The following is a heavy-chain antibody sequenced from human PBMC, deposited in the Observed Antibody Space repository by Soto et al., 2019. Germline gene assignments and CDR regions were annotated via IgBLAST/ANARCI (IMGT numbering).Heavy chain of an antibody. CDR3: ARDAGITMVRGVMPGGET. Sequence: QVQLVQSGAEVKKPGASVKVSCKASGYTFTSYGISWVRQAPGQGPEWMGWISAYNGNTNYAQKLQGRVTMTTDTATSTAYMELRSLRSDDTAVYYCARDAGITMVRGVMPGGETWGQGTLVTVSS. D-gene: IGHD3-10*01. V-gene: IGHV1-18*01. CDR2: ISAYNGNT. CDR1: GYTFTSYG. J-gene: IGHJ5*02.